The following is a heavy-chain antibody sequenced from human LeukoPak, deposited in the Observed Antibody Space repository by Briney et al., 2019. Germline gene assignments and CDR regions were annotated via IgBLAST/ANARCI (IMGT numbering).Heavy chain of an antibody. Sequence: GGSLRLSCTGSGFTFSNYAVAWVRQAPGKGLEWVSSFTSSGNTYYADSVKGRFTVSRDNFKSTLYMQMTSLRAEDTAVYYCAKGDYGDCYWGQGTLVTVSS. J-gene: IGHJ4*02. CDR3: AKGDYGDCY. D-gene: IGHD4-17*01. CDR1: GFTFSNYA. V-gene: IGHV3-23*01. CDR2: FTSSGNT.